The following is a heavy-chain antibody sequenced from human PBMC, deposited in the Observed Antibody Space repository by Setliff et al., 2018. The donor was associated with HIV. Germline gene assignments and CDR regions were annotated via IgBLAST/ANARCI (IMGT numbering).Heavy chain of an antibody. V-gene: IGHV3-21*04. CDR1: GFTFSTYS. D-gene: IGHD2-21*01. CDR2: ISSTSNYI. CDR3: AKHFLLWSNAFHI. Sequence: LRLSCAASGFTFSTYSMNWVRQAPGKGLEWVSSISSTSNYIYYADSVKGRFTISRDNSKNTLYLQMNSLRAEDTAVYYCAKHFLLWSNAFHIWGQGTMVTVSS. J-gene: IGHJ3*02.